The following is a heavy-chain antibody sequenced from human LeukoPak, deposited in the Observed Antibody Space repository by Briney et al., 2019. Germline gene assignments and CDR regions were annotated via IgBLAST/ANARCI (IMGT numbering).Heavy chain of an antibody. Sequence: SETPSLTCTVSGGSISSYFWTCIRQPAGRGLEWIGHIYSSGSFKYNPSLKSRVTMSIDTSKNQLSLKLNSVTAADTAVYYCARSAGSSSGSLGLWYSDIWGQGTMVTVSS. D-gene: IGHD6-19*01. J-gene: IGHJ3*02. CDR1: GGSISSYF. CDR3: ARSAGSSSGSLGLWYSDI. V-gene: IGHV4-4*07. CDR2: IYSSGSF.